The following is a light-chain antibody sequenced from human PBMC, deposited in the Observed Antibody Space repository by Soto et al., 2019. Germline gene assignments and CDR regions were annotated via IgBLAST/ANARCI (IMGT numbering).Light chain of an antibody. CDR1: QSVSSY. CDR2: DAS. Sequence: EILLTQSPATRSLSPGERATLSCRASQSVSSYLAWYQQKPGQAPRLLIYDASNRTTGIPARFSGSGSGTDFTLTISSLEPEDFAVYYCQQRSNLPWTFGQGTKVDIK. CDR3: QQRSNLPWT. V-gene: IGKV3-11*01. J-gene: IGKJ1*01.